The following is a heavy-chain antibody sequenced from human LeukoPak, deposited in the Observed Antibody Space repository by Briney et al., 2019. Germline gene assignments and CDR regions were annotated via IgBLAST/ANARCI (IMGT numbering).Heavy chain of an antibody. D-gene: IGHD2-21*01. CDR2: IYPRDGST. J-gene: IGHJ3*02. CDR1: GYSFTSNY. Sequence: ASVKVSCKASGYSFTSNYIHWVRQAPGQGLEWMGMIYPRDGSTSYAQKFQGRVTVTRDTSTSTVHMELSGLRSEDTAVYYCARDRMPIVVVPQTETNNAFDIGGKGTMATVFS. CDR3: ARDRMPIVVVPQTETNNAFDI. V-gene: IGHV1-46*01.